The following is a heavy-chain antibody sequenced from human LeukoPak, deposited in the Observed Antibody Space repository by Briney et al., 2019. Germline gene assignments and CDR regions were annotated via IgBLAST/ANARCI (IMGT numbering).Heavy chain of an antibody. D-gene: IGHD3-22*01. CDR2: ISGYNDNT. CDR3: ARNYYDNSGYYYFDY. CDR1: RYTFTNYG. V-gene: IGHV1-18*01. Sequence: RASVTVSCKASRYTFTNYGISWVRQAPGQGPEWMGWISGYNDNTKYAQKLQGRVTMTTDTSMSTAYMELRSLRSDDTAVYYCARNYYDNSGYYYFDYWGQGTLVTVSS. J-gene: IGHJ4*02.